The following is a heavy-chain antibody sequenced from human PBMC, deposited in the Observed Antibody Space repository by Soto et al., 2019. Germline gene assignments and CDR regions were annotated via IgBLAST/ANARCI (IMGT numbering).Heavy chain of an antibody. Sequence: XSVKVSCNASGYTFTGYYMHWVRQAPGQGLEWMGWINPNSGGTNYAQKFQGRVTMTRDTSISTAYMELSRLRSDDTAMYYCASRLNTIFGVFFYWGQGTLVPVS. D-gene: IGHD3-3*01. J-gene: IGHJ4*02. CDR1: GYTFTGYY. CDR3: ASRLNTIFGVFFY. CDR2: INPNSGGT. V-gene: IGHV1-2*02.